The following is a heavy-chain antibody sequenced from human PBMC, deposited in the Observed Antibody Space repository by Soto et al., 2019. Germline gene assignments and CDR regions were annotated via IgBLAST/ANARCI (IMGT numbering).Heavy chain of an antibody. CDR1: GFTFNSYA. J-gene: IGHJ4*02. CDR2: ISGSGGST. Sequence: PGGSLRLSCAASGFTFNSYAMSWVRQAPGKGLEWVSAISGSGGSTYSADSMKDRFTISRDNSKNTLNLQMNSLRAEDTAVYYCAKAPFQLPFTGYQYYFDYWGQGTLVTVSS. V-gene: IGHV3-23*01. CDR3: AKAPFQLPFTGYQYYFDY. D-gene: IGHD2-2*01.